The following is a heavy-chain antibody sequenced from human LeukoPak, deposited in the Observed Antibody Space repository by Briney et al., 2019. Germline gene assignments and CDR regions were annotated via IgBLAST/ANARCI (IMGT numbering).Heavy chain of an antibody. CDR2: IYTSGST. CDR1: SDSINSGSYY. CDR3: ARSQRIIRFDP. Sequence: SETLSLTCTVSSDSINSGSYYWSWIRQPAGKGLEWIGRIYTSGSTNYNPSLKSRVTISVDTSKNQFSLRLTSVTAADTAVYYCARSQRIIRFDPWGQGTLVTVSS. D-gene: IGHD3-16*01. V-gene: IGHV4-61*02. J-gene: IGHJ5*02.